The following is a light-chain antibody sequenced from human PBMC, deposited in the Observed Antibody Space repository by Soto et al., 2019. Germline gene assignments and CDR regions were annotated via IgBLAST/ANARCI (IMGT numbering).Light chain of an antibody. V-gene: IGKV3-20*01. Sequence: EIVLTQSPGTLSLSPGERATLSCRASQSVSSSYLAWYQQKPGQAPRPLIYGASSKAIGIPDRFSGSGSGTDFTLTISRMEAEDFAVYYWQQYGSSPWTFGQGTKVVIK. CDR3: QQYGSSPWT. J-gene: IGKJ1*01. CDR1: QSVSSSY. CDR2: GAS.